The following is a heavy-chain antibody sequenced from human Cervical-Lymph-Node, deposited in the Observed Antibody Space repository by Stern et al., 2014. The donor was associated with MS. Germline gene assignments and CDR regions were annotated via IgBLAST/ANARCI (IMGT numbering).Heavy chain of an antibody. CDR3: ARESQSRRPLGY. V-gene: IGHV3-21*01. CDR2: ITGSGRYI. CDR1: GFTFSSYT. J-gene: IGHJ4*02. D-gene: IGHD4-11*01. Sequence: EVQLVESGGGLVKPGGSLRLSCAASGFTFSSYTLNWVRQAPGKGLEWVSSITGSGRYINYADSLKGRFTISRDNAKNPLFLQMTSRRAEDTAVYNWARESQSRRPLGYWGQGTLVTVSS.